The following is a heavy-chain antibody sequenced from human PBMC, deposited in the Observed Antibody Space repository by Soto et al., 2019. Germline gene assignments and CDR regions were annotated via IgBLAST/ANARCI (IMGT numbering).Heavy chain of an antibody. D-gene: IGHD3-22*01. V-gene: IGHV3-30*04. CDR1: GFRFSTFS. CDR2: LSYDVRNK. J-gene: IGHJ4*02. Sequence: PVESLRPSCAASGFRFSTFSMHWVRQAPGKGLEWVAVLSYDVRNKFYADSVKGRFIISRDNAKSTLYLQMSSLRTEDTAVYYCARERVAGYYNVIGYWGQGP. CDR3: ARERVAGYYNVIGY.